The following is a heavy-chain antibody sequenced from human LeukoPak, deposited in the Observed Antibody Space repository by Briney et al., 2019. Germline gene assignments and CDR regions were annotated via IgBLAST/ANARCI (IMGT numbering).Heavy chain of an antibody. J-gene: IGHJ6*02. Sequence: PGGSLRLSCAASGFTFSSYSMNWVRQAPGKGLVWVSRINSDGSSTSYADSVKGRFTISRDNAKNSLYLQMNSLRAEDTAVYYCARYVSIAAAAAINGMDVWGQGTTVTVSS. V-gene: IGHV3-74*01. CDR3: ARYVSIAAAAAINGMDV. CDR2: INSDGSST. D-gene: IGHD6-13*01. CDR1: GFTFSSYS.